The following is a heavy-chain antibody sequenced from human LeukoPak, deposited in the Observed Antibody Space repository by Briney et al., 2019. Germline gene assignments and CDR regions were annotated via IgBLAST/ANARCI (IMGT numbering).Heavy chain of an antibody. Sequence: PGGSLRLSCAASGFTFSSYGMHWVRQAPGKGLEWVAFIRYDGSNKYYADSVKGRFTISRDNSKNTLYLQMNSLRAEDTAVYYCAKDLWDSCSSEYWGQGTLVTVSS. V-gene: IGHV3-30*02. D-gene: IGHD6-6*01. CDR1: GFTFSSYG. CDR3: AKDLWDSCSSEY. J-gene: IGHJ4*02. CDR2: IRYDGSNK.